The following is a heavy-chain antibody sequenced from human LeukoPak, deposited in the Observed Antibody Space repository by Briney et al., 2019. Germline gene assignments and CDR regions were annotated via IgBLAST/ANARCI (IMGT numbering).Heavy chain of an antibody. CDR3: AKDVTICGVGIPFDC. D-gene: IGHD3-3*01. CDR2: FSPYNGNT. V-gene: IGHV1-18*01. CDR1: GYTFTSYG. J-gene: IGHJ4*02. Sequence: ASVKVSCKASGYTFTSYGIRWVRQAPGKGLEWMGWFSPYNGNTNYAQKLRGRVTMTKDISTGTAYMELRSLRSDDTAVYYCAKDVTICGVGIPFDCWGQGTLVTVSS.